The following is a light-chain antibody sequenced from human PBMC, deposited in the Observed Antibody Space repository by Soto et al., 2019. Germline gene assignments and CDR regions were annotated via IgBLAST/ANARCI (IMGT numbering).Light chain of an antibody. CDR2: LNSDGSH. CDR3: QTWGTGIHVV. V-gene: IGLV4-69*01. J-gene: IGLJ2*01. Sequence: VLTQPPSASASLGASVKLTCTLSSGHSSYAIAWHQQQPEKGPRYLMKLNSDGSHSKGDGIPDRFSGSSSGAARYLTISSLQSEDEADYYCQTWGTGIHVVFGGGTKLTVL. CDR1: SGHSSYA.